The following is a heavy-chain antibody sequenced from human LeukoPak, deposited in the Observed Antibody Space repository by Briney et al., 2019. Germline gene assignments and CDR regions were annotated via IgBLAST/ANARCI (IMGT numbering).Heavy chain of an antibody. V-gene: IGHV1-3*01. CDR1: GYTFTSYA. J-gene: IGHJ5*02. CDR3: AREGLLLRFGELGKNWFDP. D-gene: IGHD3-10*01. CDR2: INAGNGNT. Sequence: ASVKVSCKASGYTFTSYAMHWVRQAPGQRLEWMGWINAGNGNTKYSQKFQGRVTITRDTSASTAYMELSSLRSEDTAVYYCAREGLLLRFGELGKNWFDPWGQGTLVTVSS.